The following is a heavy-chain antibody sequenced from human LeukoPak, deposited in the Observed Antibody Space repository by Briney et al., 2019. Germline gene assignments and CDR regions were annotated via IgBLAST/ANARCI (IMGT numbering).Heavy chain of an antibody. CDR1: GGSFSGYY. V-gene: IGHV4-34*01. J-gene: IGHJ4*02. CDR2: INHSGST. D-gene: IGHD3-10*01. CDR3: ARTRYYYNSRSYGAPYYFDY. Sequence: PSETLSLTCAVYGGSFSGYYWSWIRQPPGKGLEWIGEINHSGSTNYNPSLKSRVTISVDTSKNQFSLELSSVTAADTAVYYCARTRYYYNSRSYGAPYYFDYWGQGTLVTVSS.